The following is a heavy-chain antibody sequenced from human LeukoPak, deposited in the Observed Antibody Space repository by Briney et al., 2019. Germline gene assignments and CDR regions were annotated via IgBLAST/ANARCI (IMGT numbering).Heavy chain of an antibody. J-gene: IGHJ6*03. V-gene: IGHV1-2*06. CDR1: GYTFTGYY. CDR2: INPNSGGT. D-gene: IGHD6-25*01. Sequence: ASVKVSCKASGYTFTGYYMHWVRQAPGQGLEWMGRINPNSGGTNYAQKFQGRVTMTRDTSISTAYMELSRLGSDDTAVYYCACLYSSDNPQNYYLDVWGKGTTVTVSS. CDR3: ACLYSSDNPQNYYLDV.